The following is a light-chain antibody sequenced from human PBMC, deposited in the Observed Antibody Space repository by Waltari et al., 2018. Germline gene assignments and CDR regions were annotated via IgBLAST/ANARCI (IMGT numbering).Light chain of an antibody. Sequence: DIQMTQSPSSLSASVGDRVTITCQASQDISNYLNWYQQKTGKAPNVLIYDASNLETGVPSRFSGSGSGTDFTFTISSLQPEDIATYYCQQYDNLPYTFGQGTKLEIK. CDR3: QQYDNLPYT. J-gene: IGKJ2*01. CDR2: DAS. V-gene: IGKV1-33*01. CDR1: QDISNY.